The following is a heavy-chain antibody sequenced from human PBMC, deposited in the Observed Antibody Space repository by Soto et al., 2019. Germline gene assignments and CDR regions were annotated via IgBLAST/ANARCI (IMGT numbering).Heavy chain of an antibody. Sequence: QVQLVQSGAEVKKPGSSVKVSCKASGGTFSSYAISWVRQAPGQGLEWMGGIIPIFGTANYAQKFQGRVTITADESTSTAYMELSSLRSEDTAVYYCAREGSSSWFPYFDYWGQGTLVTVSS. J-gene: IGHJ4*02. V-gene: IGHV1-69*12. CDR1: GGTFSSYA. D-gene: IGHD6-13*01. CDR2: IIPIFGTA. CDR3: AREGSSSWFPYFDY.